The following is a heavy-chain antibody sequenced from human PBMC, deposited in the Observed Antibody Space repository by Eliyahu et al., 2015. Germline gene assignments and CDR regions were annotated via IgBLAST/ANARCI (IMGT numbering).Heavy chain of an antibody. J-gene: IGHJ6*02. D-gene: IGHD1-26*01. CDR3: ARDPTYQLLHSYHYGMDV. V-gene: IGHV3-30*01. Sequence: QVQLVESGGGVVQPGRSLRLSCAAXGFTFXGYAMHWVRQAPGKGLEWVAILSYDGGYKYYADSVKGRITISRDNSKNTLFLQVNSLRAEDTAVYYCARDPTYQLLHSYHYGMDVWGQETTVTVSS. CDR2: LSYDGGYK. CDR1: GFTFXGYA.